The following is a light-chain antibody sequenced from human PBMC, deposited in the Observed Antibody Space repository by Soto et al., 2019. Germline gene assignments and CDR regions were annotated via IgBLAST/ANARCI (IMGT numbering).Light chain of an antibody. CDR1: SSDVGGYNF. CDR2: DVT. J-gene: IGLJ1*01. V-gene: IGLV2-11*01. Sequence: QSALTQPRSVSGSPGQSVTISCTGTSSDVGGYNFVSWYQHHPGKAPKLMIYDVTKRPSGVPDRFSGSKSGNTASLTISGLQAEDEDDYYCCSYEGRYIYVFGSGTKLTVL. CDR3: CSYEGRYIYV.